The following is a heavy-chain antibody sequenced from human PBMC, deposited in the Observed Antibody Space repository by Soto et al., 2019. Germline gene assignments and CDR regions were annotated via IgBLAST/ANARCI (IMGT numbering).Heavy chain of an antibody. D-gene: IGHD3-22*01. CDR3: ARDYYKYYDSSGYYRSPAY. Sequence: GGSLRLSCAASGFTFSSYAMHWVRQAPGKGLEWVALISYDGSDKDYADSVKGRFTISRDNSRNTLFLQMNSLRAEDTAVYYCARDYYKYYDSSGYYRSPAYWGQGTMVSVSS. CDR2: ISYDGSDK. CDR1: GFTFSSYA. J-gene: IGHJ4*02. V-gene: IGHV3-30-3*01.